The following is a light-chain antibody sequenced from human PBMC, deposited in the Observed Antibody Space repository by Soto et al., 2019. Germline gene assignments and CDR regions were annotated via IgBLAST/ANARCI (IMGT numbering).Light chain of an antibody. Sequence: EIVMKKSPDTLSVYPGESAAISCRASQSVSIDLAWNQQTPGQAPRLLIYGTSSRATGIPDRFSGSGSGTDFTLTINRLEPEDFAMYFCQQYGSSPWTFGQGTKVDI. CDR1: QSVSID. CDR2: GTS. V-gene: IGKV3-20*01. J-gene: IGKJ1*01. CDR3: QQYGSSPWT.